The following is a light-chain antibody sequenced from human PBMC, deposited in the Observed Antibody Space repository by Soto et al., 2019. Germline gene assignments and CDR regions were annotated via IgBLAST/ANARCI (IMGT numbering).Light chain of an antibody. CDR2: LGS. CDR3: MQGLKTPRT. V-gene: IGKV2-28*01. CDR1: QSLLDSSGYNS. Sequence: DIVMTQSPLSLPVTPGEPASISCRSSQSLLDSSGYNSLDWYLQKPGQPTQLLIYLGSNRAPAAPDRCSGSGSGTEFTLKISRVEAEDVVIYYCMQGLKTPRTFGGGTKVEIK. J-gene: IGKJ4*01.